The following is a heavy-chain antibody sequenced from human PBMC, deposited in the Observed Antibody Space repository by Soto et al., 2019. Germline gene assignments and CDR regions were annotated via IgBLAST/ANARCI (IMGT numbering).Heavy chain of an antibody. CDR1: GGSISSYY. CDR3: ARESGYSSGWYLYYAFDI. D-gene: IGHD6-19*01. V-gene: IGHV4-59*01. J-gene: IGHJ3*02. Sequence: SETLSLTCTVSGGSISSYYWGWIRQPPGKGLEWIGYIYYSGSTNYNPSLMSRVTISVDTSKNQFSLKLSSVTAADTAVYYCARESGYSSGWYLYYAFDIWGQGTMVTVSS. CDR2: IYYSGST.